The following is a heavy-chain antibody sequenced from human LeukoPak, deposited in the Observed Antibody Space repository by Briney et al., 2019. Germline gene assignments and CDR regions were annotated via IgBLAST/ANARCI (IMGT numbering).Heavy chain of an antibody. Sequence: GGSLRLSCAASGFTFSSYSMNWVRQAPGKGLEWVSSISSSSSYIYYADSVKGRFTISRDNAKNSLYLQMNSLRAEDTAVYYCARLLTMVRGVIVGPLGYWGQGTLVTVSS. CDR3: ARLLTMVRGVIVGPLGY. CDR1: GFTFSSYS. V-gene: IGHV3-21*01. J-gene: IGHJ4*02. D-gene: IGHD3-10*01. CDR2: ISSSSSYI.